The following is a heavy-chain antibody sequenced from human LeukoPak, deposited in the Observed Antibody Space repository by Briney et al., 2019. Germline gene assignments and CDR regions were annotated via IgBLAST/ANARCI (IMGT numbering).Heavy chain of an antibody. J-gene: IGHJ2*01. V-gene: IGHV3-30*18. CDR3: AKGTYYYGSTESTGSWYFDL. Sequence: GGSLRLSCAASGFTFSSYGMHWVRQAPGKGLEWVAIISYDGSNKYYADSVKGRFTISRDNSKNTLYLQMNSLRAEDTAVYYCAKGTYYYGSTESTGSWYFDLWGRGTLVTVSS. CDR2: ISYDGSNK. CDR1: GFTFSSYG. D-gene: IGHD3-10*01.